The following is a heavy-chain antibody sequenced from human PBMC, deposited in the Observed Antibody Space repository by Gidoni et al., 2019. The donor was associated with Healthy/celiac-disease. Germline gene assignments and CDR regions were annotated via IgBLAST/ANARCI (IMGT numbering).Heavy chain of an antibody. Sequence: QVQLVQSGAEVKKPGSSVKVSCKASGGTFSSYAISWVRQAPGQGLEWMGGIIPIFGTANYAQKFQGRVTITADKSTSTAYMELSSLRSEDTAVYYCARGGGSYYYDSSGYYPYYYYYYMDVWGKGTTVTVSS. D-gene: IGHD3-22*01. CDR2: IIPIFGTA. J-gene: IGHJ6*03. CDR3: ARGGGSYYYDSSGYYPYYYYYYMDV. CDR1: GGTFSSYA. V-gene: IGHV1-69*06.